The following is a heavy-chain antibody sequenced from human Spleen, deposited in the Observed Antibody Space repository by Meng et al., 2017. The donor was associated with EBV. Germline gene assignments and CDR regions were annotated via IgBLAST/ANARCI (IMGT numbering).Heavy chain of an antibody. V-gene: IGHV3-74*01. CDR3: SRDLAGSDDD. CDR1: GFTFSKYW. D-gene: IGHD6-25*01. CDR2: TNEDGRIT. Sequence: EVQLVESGGALVQPGGSLRLSCAASGFTFSKYWMHWVRQAPGKGLAWVSRTNEDGRITDYADSVKGRFTISRDNTRNILYLQMNSLRAEDTAVHFCSRDLAGSDDDWGQGTLVTVSS. J-gene: IGHJ4*02.